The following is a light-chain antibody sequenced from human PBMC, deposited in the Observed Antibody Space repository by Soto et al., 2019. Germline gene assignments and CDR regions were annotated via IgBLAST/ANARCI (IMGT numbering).Light chain of an antibody. V-gene: IGKV3-11*01. CDR1: QSVGSY. CDR2: GAS. Sequence: EIVLTQSPATLSLYPGERATLSCRASQSVGSYLVWYQQKPGQAPRLLIHGASNRATGIPTRFSGSGSGTDFTLTISSLEPEDFAVYYCQQRSSWPPLFGQGTRLEIK. J-gene: IGKJ5*01. CDR3: QQRSSWPPL.